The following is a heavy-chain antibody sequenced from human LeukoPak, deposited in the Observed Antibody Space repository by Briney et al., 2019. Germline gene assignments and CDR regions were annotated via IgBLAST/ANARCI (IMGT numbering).Heavy chain of an antibody. CDR2: IKQDGSEQ. D-gene: IGHD2-21*02. Sequence: GGSLRLSCAASGFIFSKNWMSWVRQAPGKGLEWVANIKQDGSEQYYVDSVRGRFITSRDNAKNTLFLQMNSLRSEDTAVYYCVSRAYCGGNCPSHFDYWGRGTLVTVSS. V-gene: IGHV3-7*01. J-gene: IGHJ4*02. CDR3: VSRAYCGGNCPSHFDY. CDR1: GFIFSKNW.